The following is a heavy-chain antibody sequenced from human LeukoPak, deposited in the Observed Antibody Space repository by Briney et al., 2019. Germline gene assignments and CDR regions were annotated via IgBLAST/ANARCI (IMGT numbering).Heavy chain of an antibody. J-gene: IGHJ4*02. CDR3: ARLIEQQLSIYYFDY. CDR1: GGSISSSSYY. V-gene: IGHV4-39*01. D-gene: IGHD6-13*01. CDR2: IYYSGST. Sequence: SETLSLTCTVSGGSISSSSYYWGWIRQPPGKGLEWIGSIYYSGSTYYNPSLKSRVTISVDTSKNQFSLKLSSVTAADTAVYYCARLIEQQLSIYYFDYWGQGTLVTVSS.